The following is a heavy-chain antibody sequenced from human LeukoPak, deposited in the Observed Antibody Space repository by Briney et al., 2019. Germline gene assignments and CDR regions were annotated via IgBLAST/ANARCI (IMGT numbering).Heavy chain of an antibody. D-gene: IGHD1-26*01. V-gene: IGHV1-8*01. J-gene: IGHJ4*02. CDR2: MNPPSGDT. CDR3: TKGECELAQ. CDR1: GYTFTSYD. Sequence: ASVKVSCKASGYTFTSYDMNWVRQAPGQGLEWMGWMNPPSGDTGYAQRFQGRVTMTRDTSISTAYMELSSLTSEDTAVYYCTKGECELAQWGQGTLVTVSS.